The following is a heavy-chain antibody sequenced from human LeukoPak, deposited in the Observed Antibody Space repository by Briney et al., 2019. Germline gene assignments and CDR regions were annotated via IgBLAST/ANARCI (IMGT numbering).Heavy chain of an antibody. Sequence: GGSLRLSCAASGFTFSSYAMHWVRQAPGKGLEWVAVISYDGSNKYYADSVKGRFTISRDNSKNTLYLQMNSLRAEDTAVYYCARDRGDGAVAGPGVWWGIKYYFDYWGQGTLVTVSS. J-gene: IGHJ4*02. CDR1: GFTFSSYA. CDR3: ARDRGDGAVAGPGVWWGIKYYFDY. CDR2: ISYDGSNK. V-gene: IGHV3-30*04. D-gene: IGHD6-19*01.